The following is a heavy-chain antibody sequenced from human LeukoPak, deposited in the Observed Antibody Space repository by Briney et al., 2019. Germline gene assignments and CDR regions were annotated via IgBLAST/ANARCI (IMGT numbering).Heavy chain of an antibody. CDR3: AKPMAPRIAAAGS. CDR2: INHSGST. CDR1: GGSFSGYY. Sequence: SETLSLTCAVYGGSFSGYYWSWIRQPPGKGLEWIGEINHSGSTNYNPSLKSRVTISVDTSKNQFSLKLSSVTAADTAVYYCAKPMAPRIAAAGSWGQGTLVTVSS. J-gene: IGHJ4*02. V-gene: IGHV4-34*01. D-gene: IGHD6-13*01.